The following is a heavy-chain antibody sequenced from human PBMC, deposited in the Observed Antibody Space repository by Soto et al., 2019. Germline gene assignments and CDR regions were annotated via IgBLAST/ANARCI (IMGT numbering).Heavy chain of an antibody. CDR3: ATTYCSGGYCFSSEY. J-gene: IGHJ4*02. CDR2: ITSDSSDI. D-gene: IGHD2-15*01. Sequence: SGGSLRLSCAASGITFRGHSMSWVRQAPGKGLEWVASITSDSSDIYYEDSVKGRFTISRDNGENSLYLQMTSLGAEDTGVYYCATTYCSGGYCFSSEYWGQGVLVTVSS. CDR1: GITFRGHS. V-gene: IGHV3-21*01.